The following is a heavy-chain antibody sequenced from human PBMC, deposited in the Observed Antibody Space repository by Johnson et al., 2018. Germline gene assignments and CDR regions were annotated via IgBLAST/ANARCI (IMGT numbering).Heavy chain of an antibody. J-gene: IGHJ6*02. Sequence: VQLQESGGGLVQPGGSLKLSCAASGFTFSGSAMHWVRQASGKGLEWVGRIRSTANSYATAYAASVKGGFTISRDDSKNTAYLQMNSLKTEDTAVYYCTIFVEKPLYGMDVWGQGTTVTVSS. CDR1: GFTFSGSA. V-gene: IGHV3-73*02. CDR3: TIFVEKPLYGMDV. CDR2: IRSTANSYAT.